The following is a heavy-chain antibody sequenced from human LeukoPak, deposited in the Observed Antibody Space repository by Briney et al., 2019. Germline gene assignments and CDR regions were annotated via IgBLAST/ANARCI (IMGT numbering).Heavy chain of an antibody. V-gene: IGHV4-59*08. CDR2: IYYSGST. CDR3: ARLEVGKLLGGLHDAFDI. D-gene: IGHD1-26*01. Sequence: PSETLSLTCTVSGGSISSYYWSWIRQPPGKGLEWIGYIYYSGSTNYNPSLESRVTISIDTSKNQFSLKLTSVTAADTAVYYCARLEVGKLLGGLHDAFDIWGQGTMVTVSS. J-gene: IGHJ3*02. CDR1: GGSISSYY.